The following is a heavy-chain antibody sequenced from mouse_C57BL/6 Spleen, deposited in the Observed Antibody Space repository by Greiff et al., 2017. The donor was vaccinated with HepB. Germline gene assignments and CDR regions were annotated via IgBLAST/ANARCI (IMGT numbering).Heavy chain of an antibody. Sequence: QVQLQQSGPELVKPGASVKLSCKASGYTFTSYDINWVKQRPGQGLEWIGWIYPRDGSSKYNEKLKGKATLTVDTSPSTAYMELHSLTSEDSAVYFCARMKRSNWDYFDYWGQGTTLTVSS. V-gene: IGHV1-85*01. CDR3: ARMKRSNWDYFDY. J-gene: IGHJ2*01. D-gene: IGHD4-1*01. CDR2: IYPRDGSS. CDR1: GYTFTSYD.